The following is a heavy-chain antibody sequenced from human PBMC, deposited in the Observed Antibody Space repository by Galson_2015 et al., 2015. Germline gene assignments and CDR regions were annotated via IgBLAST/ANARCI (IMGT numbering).Heavy chain of an antibody. CDR3: ASHTSGWYLGY. J-gene: IGHJ4*02. V-gene: IGHV4-39*01. D-gene: IGHD6-19*01. CDR1: GGSISSSSYY. Sequence: TLSLTCTVSGGSISSSSYYWGWVRQPPGKGLDWIGSISYSGSTYFNPSLKSRLTVSGDTSKNQFSLRLSSVTAADTAVYYCASHTSGWYLGYWGQGTLVTVSS. CDR2: ISYSGST.